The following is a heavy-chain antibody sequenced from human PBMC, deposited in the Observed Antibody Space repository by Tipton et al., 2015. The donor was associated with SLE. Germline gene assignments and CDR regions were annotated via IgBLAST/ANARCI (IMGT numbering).Heavy chain of an antibody. CDR1: GGSFSDYY. D-gene: IGHD3-22*01. Sequence: TLSLTCAVYGGSFSDYYWSWIRQPPGKGLEWIGYIYYSGSTYYNPSLKSRVTISVDTSKNQFSLKLSSVTAADTAVYYCAREKLREYYYDSSGYFDYWGQGTLVTVSS. J-gene: IGHJ4*02. CDR2: IYYSGST. CDR3: AREKLREYYYDSSGYFDY. V-gene: IGHV4-30-4*01.